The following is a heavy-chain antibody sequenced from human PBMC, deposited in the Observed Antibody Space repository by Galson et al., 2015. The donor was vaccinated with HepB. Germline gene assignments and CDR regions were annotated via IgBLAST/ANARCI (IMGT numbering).Heavy chain of an antibody. Sequence: SLRLSCAASGFSFSSYPYATLWVRQAPGKGLEWVAVTSYDEKHKFYSDSVQGRFTISSDRSKNTLYLQMNSLRGDDTAVFYCARRKGVTTFGVVTPYGMDVWGRGTTVTVSS. CDR3: ARRKGVTTFGVVTPYGMDV. J-gene: IGHJ6*02. D-gene: IGHD3-3*01. CDR2: TSYDEKHK. CDR1: GFSFSSYPYA. V-gene: IGHV3-30*04.